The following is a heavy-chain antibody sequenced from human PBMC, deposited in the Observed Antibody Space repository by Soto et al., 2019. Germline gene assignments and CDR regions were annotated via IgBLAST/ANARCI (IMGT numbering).Heavy chain of an antibody. V-gene: IGHV3-11*05. CDR2: ISSSSSYT. J-gene: IGHJ6*02. CDR1: GFTFSDYY. CDR3: ARGTKIPAAMIYYYYGMDV. D-gene: IGHD2-2*01. Sequence: QVQLVESGGGLVKPGGSLRLSCAASGFTFSDYYMSWIRQAPGKGLEWVSYISSSSSYTNYADSVKGRFTISRDNAKNSLYLQMNSLRVEDTAVYYCARGTKIPAAMIYYYYGMDVWGQGTTVTVSS.